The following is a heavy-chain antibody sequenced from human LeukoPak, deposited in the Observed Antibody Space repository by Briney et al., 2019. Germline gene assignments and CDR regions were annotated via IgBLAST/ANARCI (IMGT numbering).Heavy chain of an antibody. CDR3: ARDQGYYASGSYFDQ. CDR2: ISGGAGST. J-gene: IGHJ4*02. CDR1: RFTFSNYA. Sequence: GGSLRLSCAASRFTFSNYAMTWVRQAPGKGLEWVSAISGGAGSTYYADSVEGRFTISRDNSKNTVHLQMNSLRAEDTAVYYCARDQGYYASGSYFDQWGQGTLVAVSS. V-gene: IGHV3-23*01. D-gene: IGHD3-10*01.